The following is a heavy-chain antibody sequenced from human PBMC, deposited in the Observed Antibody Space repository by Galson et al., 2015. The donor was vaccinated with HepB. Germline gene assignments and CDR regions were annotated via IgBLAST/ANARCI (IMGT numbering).Heavy chain of an antibody. CDR2: ISSSGSTI. CDR1: GFTFSDYY. V-gene: IGHV3-11*01. Sequence: SLRLSCAASGFTFSDYYMSWIRQAPGKGLEWVSYISSSGSTIYYVDSVKGRFTISRDNAKNSLYLQMNSLRAEDTAVYYCARGQNELTILYYSDYWGQGTLVTVSS. D-gene: IGHD2-15*01. CDR3: ARGQNELTILYYSDY. J-gene: IGHJ4*02.